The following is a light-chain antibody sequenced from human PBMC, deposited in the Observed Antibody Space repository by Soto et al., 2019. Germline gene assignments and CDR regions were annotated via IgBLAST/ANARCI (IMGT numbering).Light chain of an antibody. J-gene: IGKJ2*01. CDR1: QSVSSSY. V-gene: IGKV3-20*01. CDR2: GAS. Sequence: EIVLTQSPGTLSLSPGERATLSCRASQSVSSSYLAWYQQKPGQAPRLLIYGASSRATVIPDRFSGSGSGTDFTLTISRLEPDDFAVYYCQQYGSSRRTFGQGTKLEIK. CDR3: QQYGSSRRT.